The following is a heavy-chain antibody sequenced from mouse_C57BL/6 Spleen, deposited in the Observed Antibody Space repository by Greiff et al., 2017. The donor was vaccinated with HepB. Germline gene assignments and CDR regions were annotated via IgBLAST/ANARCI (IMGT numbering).Heavy chain of an antibody. CDR1: GYSLTSGYY. V-gene: IGHV3-6*01. J-gene: IGHJ1*03. Sequence: EVQLQESGPGLVKPSQSLSLPCSVPGYSLTSGYYWTWLRPFPGNKLAWMGYISYDGSNNYNPSLKTRISITRDTSKNQFFLKLNSVTTEDTATYYCASCSSYGYFDVWGTGTTVTGSS. CDR3: ASCSSYGYFDV. D-gene: IGHD1-1*01. CDR2: ISYDGSN.